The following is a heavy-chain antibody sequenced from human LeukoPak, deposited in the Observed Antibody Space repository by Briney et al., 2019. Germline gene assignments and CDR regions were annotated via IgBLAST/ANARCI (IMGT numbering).Heavy chain of an antibody. V-gene: IGHV4-34*01. CDR1: GGSFSDYY. CDR3: ARRVVPLRYFDWLSKPCDY. CDR2: INHSGST. D-gene: IGHD3-9*01. Sequence: SETLSLTCAVYGGSFSDYYWSWIRQPPGKGLEWIGEINHSGSTNYNPSLKSRVTISVDTSKNQFSLKLSSVTAADTAVYYCARRVVPLRYFDWLSKPCDYWGQGTLVTVSS. J-gene: IGHJ4*02.